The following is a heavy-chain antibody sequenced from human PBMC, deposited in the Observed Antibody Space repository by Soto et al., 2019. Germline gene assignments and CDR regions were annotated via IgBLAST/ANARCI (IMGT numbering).Heavy chain of an antibody. CDR2: IYYSGST. CDR3: ARQRYYYGSGSYPRGGMDV. V-gene: IGHV4-39*01. CDR1: GGSISSSSYY. Sequence: SETLSLTCTVSGGSISSSSYYWGWIRQPPGKGLEWIGSIYYSGSTYYNPSLKSRVTISVDTSKNQFSLKLSSVTAADTAVYYCARQRYYYGSGSYPRGGMDVWGQGTTVTVSS. J-gene: IGHJ6*02. D-gene: IGHD3-10*01.